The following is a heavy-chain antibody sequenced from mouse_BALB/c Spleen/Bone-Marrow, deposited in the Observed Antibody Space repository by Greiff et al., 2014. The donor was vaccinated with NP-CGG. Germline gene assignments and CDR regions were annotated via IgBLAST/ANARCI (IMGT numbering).Heavy chain of an antibody. D-gene: IGHD1-2*01. CDR3: ARYYYGFLDY. CDR1: GFSLTSYG. CDR2: IWAGGGT. Sequence: VQLQQSGPGLVAPSQTLSITCTVSGFSLTSYGVRWVRQSPGKGLEWLGVIWAGGGTNYNSALMSRLSISKDNSKSQVFLKMNSLQTDDTAMYYCARYYYGFLDYWGQGTTLTVS. V-gene: IGHV2-9*02. J-gene: IGHJ2*01.